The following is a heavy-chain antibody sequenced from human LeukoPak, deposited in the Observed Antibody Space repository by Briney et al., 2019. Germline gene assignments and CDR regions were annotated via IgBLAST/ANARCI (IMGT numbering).Heavy chain of an antibody. CDR3: ARGGTMVRGVPDY. Sequence: SETLSLTCTVSGYSISSGYYWGWIRQPPGKGLEWIGEINHSGSTNYNPSLKSRVTISVDTSKNQFSLKLSSVTAADTAVYYCARGGTMVRGVPDYWGQGTLVTVSS. CDR2: INHSGST. V-gene: IGHV4-38-2*02. CDR1: GYSISSGYY. J-gene: IGHJ4*02. D-gene: IGHD3-10*01.